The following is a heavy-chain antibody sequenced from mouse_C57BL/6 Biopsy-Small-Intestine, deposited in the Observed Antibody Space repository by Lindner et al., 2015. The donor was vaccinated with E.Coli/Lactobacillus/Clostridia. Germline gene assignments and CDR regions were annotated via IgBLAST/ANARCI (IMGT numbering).Heavy chain of an antibody. J-gene: IGHJ3*01. CDR2: ISDGGSYT. D-gene: IGHD1-1*01. Sequence: VQLQESGGGLVKPGGSLKLSCAASGFTFSGYAMSWVRQTPEKRLEWVATISDGGSYTYYPDNVKGRFTISRDNAKNNLYLQMSHLKSEDTAMYYCARDSYYGSAWFAYWGQGTLVTVSA. V-gene: IGHV5-4*01. CDR1: GFTFSGYA. CDR3: ARDSYYGSAWFAY.